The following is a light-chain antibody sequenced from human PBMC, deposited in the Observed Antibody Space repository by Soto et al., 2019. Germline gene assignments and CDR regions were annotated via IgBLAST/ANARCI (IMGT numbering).Light chain of an antibody. J-gene: IGKJ4*01. Sequence: DIQMTQSPSTLSASVGDRVSITCRASQSISSHLAWYQQKPGKAPKLLIYDASSLESGVPSTFSGSRSGTELTLTISSLQPDDFATYYCQQYNSYSLTFGGGTKVEVK. V-gene: IGKV1-5*01. CDR3: QQYNSYSLT. CDR2: DAS. CDR1: QSISSH.